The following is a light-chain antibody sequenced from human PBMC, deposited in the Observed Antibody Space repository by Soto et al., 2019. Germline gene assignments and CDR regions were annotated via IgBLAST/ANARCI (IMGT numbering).Light chain of an antibody. CDR3: SSYTSSSTLYV. J-gene: IGLJ1*01. CDR2: EVS. V-gene: IGLV2-14*01. CDR1: SSDVGGYNY. Sequence: QSVLTQPASVSGSPGQSITISCTGTSSDVGGYNYVSWYQQHPGKAPKLMIYEVSNRPSRVSNRFSGSKSGNTASLTISGLPAEDEADYYCSSYTSSSTLYVFGTGTKLTVL.